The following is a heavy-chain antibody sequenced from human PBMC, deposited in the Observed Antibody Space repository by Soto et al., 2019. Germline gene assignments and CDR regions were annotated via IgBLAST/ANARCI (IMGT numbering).Heavy chain of an antibody. J-gene: IGHJ5*02. CDR2: FYSSGSI. D-gene: IGHD6-19*01. CDR1: GYSITSGGYY. CDR3: ARMYSSGSGWFHP. V-gene: IGHV4-31*03. Sequence: SETLSLTCFVSGYSITSGGYYWSWIRHHPGKGLEWIGSFYSSGSIIYNPSLRSRVSISGDTSSNQFSMSLTSVTAADTARYYCARMYSSGSGWFHPWGQGTLVTVSS.